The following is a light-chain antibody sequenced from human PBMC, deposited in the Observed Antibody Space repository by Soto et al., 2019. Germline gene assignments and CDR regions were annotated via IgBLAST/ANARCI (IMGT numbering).Light chain of an antibody. V-gene: IGLV1-44*01. J-gene: IGLJ1*01. CDR2: SYN. CDR1: SSNIGTNT. Sequence: QSLLTQPASACGTPGQRVTISCSGSSSNIGTNTVNWYQHLPRTAPKLLIFSYNQRPSGVPDLFSGSKSGASASLAISGLQPEDEADYYCAAWDDSLNGYVFGTGTKVTVL. CDR3: AAWDDSLNGYV.